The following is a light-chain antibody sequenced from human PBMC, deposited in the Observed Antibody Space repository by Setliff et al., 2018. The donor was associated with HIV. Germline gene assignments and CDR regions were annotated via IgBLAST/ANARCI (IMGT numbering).Light chain of an antibody. CDR2: EVN. CDR1: SSDVGGYDY. CDR3: SSFAGSLYV. V-gene: IGLV2-8*01. J-gene: IGLJ1*01. Sequence: QSALTQPPSASGSLGQSVNISCTGTSSDVGGYDYVSWYQHHPGKAPKVMIYEVNKRPSGVPDRFSGSKSGNTASLTVSGLQAEDEADYYCSSFAGSLYVFGSGTK.